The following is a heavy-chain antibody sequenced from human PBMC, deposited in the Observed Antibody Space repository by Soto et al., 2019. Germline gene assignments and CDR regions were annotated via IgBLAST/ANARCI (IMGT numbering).Heavy chain of an antibody. CDR3: ASSPKDIVVVPAAMFDY. D-gene: IGHD2-2*01. Sequence: ASVKVSCKASGGTFSSYTISWVRQAPGQGLEWMGRIIPILGIANYAQKFQGRVTITADKSTSTAYMELSSLRSEDTAVYYCASSPKDIVVVPAAMFDYWGQGTLVTVSS. V-gene: IGHV1-69*02. CDR1: GGTFSSYT. CDR2: IIPILGIA. J-gene: IGHJ4*02.